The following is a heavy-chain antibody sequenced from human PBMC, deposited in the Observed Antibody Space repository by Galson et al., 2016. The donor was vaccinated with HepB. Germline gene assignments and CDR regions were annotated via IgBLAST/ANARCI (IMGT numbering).Heavy chain of an antibody. CDR2: IIPNLGTA. CDR3: ARSEEPVKGYCSSSSCYFFDF. D-gene: IGHD2-2*01. V-gene: IGHV1-69*06. CDR1: GGTFNSYG. J-gene: IGHJ4*02. Sequence: CKASGGTFNSYGISWVRQAPGQGLEWMGGIIPNLGTAKYAQKFQGRVTITADTSTSTVYMELSSLRSEDTAVFYCARSEEPVKGYCSSSSCYFFDFWGQGTLVTVSS.